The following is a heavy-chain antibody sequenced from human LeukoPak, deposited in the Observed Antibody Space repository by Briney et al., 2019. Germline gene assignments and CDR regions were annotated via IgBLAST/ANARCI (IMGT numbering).Heavy chain of an antibody. Sequence: PSGTLSLTCAVSGGSISSSNWWSWVRQPPGKGLEWIGEIYHSGSTNYNPSLKSRVTISVDKSKNQFSLKLSSVTAADTAVYYCARDWGVAATPGYMDVWGKGTTVTVSS. CDR2: IYHSGST. V-gene: IGHV4-4*02. D-gene: IGHD3-16*01. CDR3: ARDWGVAATPGYMDV. J-gene: IGHJ6*03. CDR1: GGSISSSNW.